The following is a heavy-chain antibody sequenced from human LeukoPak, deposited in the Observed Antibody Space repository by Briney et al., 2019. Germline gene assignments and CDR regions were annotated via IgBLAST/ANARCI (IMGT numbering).Heavy chain of an antibody. J-gene: IGHJ3*02. CDR3: ARYCSSTSCYMGRAFDI. D-gene: IGHD2-2*02. CDR2: IYTSGST. CDR1: GGSISSYY. Sequence: KPSETLSLTCTVSGGSISSYYWSWIRQPAGKGLEWIGRIYTSGSTNYNPSLKSRVTMSVDTSKNQFSLKLSSVTAADTAVYYCARYCSSTSCYMGRAFDIWGQGTMVTVSS. V-gene: IGHV4-4*07.